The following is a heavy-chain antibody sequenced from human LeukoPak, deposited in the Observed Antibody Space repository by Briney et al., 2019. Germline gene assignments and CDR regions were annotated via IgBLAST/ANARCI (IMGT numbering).Heavy chain of an antibody. V-gene: IGHV4-30-4*01. D-gene: IGHD3-10*01. J-gene: IGHJ5*02. CDR1: CGSISSGDYY. CDR2: IYYSGIT. Sequence: SETLSLTCTVSCGSISSGDYYWSWIRQPPGKGLEWIGYIYYSGITYYNPSLKSRVTISLDTSVNQFSLKLSSVTAADTAVYYCARANYYASGRGFDPWGQGTLVTVSS. CDR3: ARANYYASGRGFDP.